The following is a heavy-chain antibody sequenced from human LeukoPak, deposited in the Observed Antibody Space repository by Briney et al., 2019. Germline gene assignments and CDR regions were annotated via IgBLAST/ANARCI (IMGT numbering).Heavy chain of an antibody. Sequence: GGSLRLSCAASGFTFSSYAMSWVRQAPGKGLEWVSAISGSGGSTYYADSVKGRFTISRDNSKNTLYLQMNRLRAEDTAVYYCAKDKGSGSYYDFWSGYGVDPWGQGTLVTVSS. CDR3: AKDKGSGSYYDFWSGYGVDP. J-gene: IGHJ5*02. CDR2: ISGSGGST. D-gene: IGHD3-3*01. CDR1: GFTFSSYA. V-gene: IGHV3-23*01.